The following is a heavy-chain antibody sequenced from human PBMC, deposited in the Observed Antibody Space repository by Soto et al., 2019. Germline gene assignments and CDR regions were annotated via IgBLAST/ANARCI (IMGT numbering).Heavy chain of an antibody. J-gene: IGHJ6*03. Sequence: PGESLKISCKGSGYSFTRYWIGWGRQMPGKGLEWMGIIYPGDSDTRYSPSFQGQVTISADKSISTAYLQWSSLEASDTAMYYCARLPWLRGYYYYYMDVWGKGTTVTVSS. CDR3: ARLPWLRGYYYYYMDV. CDR2: IYPGDSDT. CDR1: GYSFTRYW. D-gene: IGHD5-12*01. V-gene: IGHV5-51*01.